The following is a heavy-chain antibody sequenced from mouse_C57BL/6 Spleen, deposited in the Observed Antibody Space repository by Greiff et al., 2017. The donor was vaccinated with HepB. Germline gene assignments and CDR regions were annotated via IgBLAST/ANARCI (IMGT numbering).Heavy chain of an antibody. CDR2: IYPRSGNT. V-gene: IGHV1-81*01. J-gene: IGHJ4*01. CDR3: ARGKDYDGDYYAMDY. Sequence: VQLQQSGAELARPGASVKLSCKASGYTFTSYGISWVKQRTGQGLEWIGEIYPRSGNTYYNEKLKGKATLTADKSSSTAYMELRSLTSEDSAVYFCARGKDYDGDYYAMDYWGQGTSVTVSS. D-gene: IGHD2-4*01. CDR1: GYTFTSYG.